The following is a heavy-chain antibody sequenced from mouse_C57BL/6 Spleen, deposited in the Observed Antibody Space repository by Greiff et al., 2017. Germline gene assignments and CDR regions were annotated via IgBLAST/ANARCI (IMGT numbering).Heavy chain of an antibody. V-gene: IGHV1-80*01. CDR1: GYAFSSYW. CDR3: ARRYDYDEGYYFDY. CDR2: IYPGDGDT. D-gene: IGHD2-4*01. J-gene: IGHJ2*01. Sequence: QVQLKESGAELVKPGASVKISCKASGYAFSSYWMNWVKQRPGKGLEWIGQIYPGDGDTNYNGKFKGKATLTADKSSSTAYMQLSSLTSEDSAVYFCARRYDYDEGYYFDYWGQGTTLTVSS.